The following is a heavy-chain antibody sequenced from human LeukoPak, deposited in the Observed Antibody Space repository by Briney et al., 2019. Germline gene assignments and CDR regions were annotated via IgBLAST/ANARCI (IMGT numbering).Heavy chain of an antibody. J-gene: IGHJ5*02. CDR3: ARDQIMGNTSYNWFEP. V-gene: IGHV1-2*02. Sequence: GASVKVSCKVSGYTFTGYYTHWVRQAPGQGLEWMGWINPNNGDTKYAQKFQGRVTMTTDTSISTAYMELSRLKSDDTAVYYCARDQIMGNTSYNWFEPWGQGTQVTVSS. CDR1: GYTFTGYY. D-gene: IGHD1-26*01. CDR2: INPNNGDT.